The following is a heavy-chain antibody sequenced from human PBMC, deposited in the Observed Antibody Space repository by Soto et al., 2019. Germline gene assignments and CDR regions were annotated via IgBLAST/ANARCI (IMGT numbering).Heavy chain of an antibody. J-gene: IGHJ3*02. V-gene: IGHV3-23*01. CDR3: AKEGQLPFYDAFDI. Sequence: EVRLLESGGGLVQPGGSLRLSCAASGFIFSRNAMSWVRQGPGKGLEWVSGISGSGSSTYYADSVKGRFTISRDNSKNTLYLQMNSQRAEDTATYYCAKEGQLPFYDAFDIWGQGTMVAVS. CDR1: GFIFSRNA. D-gene: IGHD2-2*01. CDR2: ISGSGSST.